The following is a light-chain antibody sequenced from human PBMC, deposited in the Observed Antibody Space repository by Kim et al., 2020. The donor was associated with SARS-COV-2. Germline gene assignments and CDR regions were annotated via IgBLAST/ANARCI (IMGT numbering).Light chain of an antibody. CDR3: NSRASNDNVV. CDR1: SLRSYY. CDR2: GKN. V-gene: IGLV3-19*01. Sequence: SSELTQDPAVSVALGQTVRITCQGDSLRSYYATWYQQKSGQAPILVIYGKNNRPSGIPDRFSGSSSGNTTSLTITGTQAGDEADYYFNSRASNDNVVFGG. J-gene: IGLJ2*01.